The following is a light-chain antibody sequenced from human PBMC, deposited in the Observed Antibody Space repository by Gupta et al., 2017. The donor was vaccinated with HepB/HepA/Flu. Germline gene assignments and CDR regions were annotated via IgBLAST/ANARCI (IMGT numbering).Light chain of an antibody. CDR1: SSDVGAYNY. CDR2: DVG. CDR3: CSDTTSNNVI. J-gene: IGLJ2*01. Sequence: SALTQPASVSGSPGQSITISCTGTSSDVGAYNYVSWYQQHPGKALIVLVYDVGQRPAGVSSRFSASKSGNTASLTISGHQEEDDADYYCCSDTTSNNVIFGGGTKVTVL. V-gene: IGLV2-14*03.